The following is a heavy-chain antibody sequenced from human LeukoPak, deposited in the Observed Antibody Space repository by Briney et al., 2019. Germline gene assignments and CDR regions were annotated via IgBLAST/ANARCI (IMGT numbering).Heavy chain of an antibody. J-gene: IGHJ4*02. CDR2: IYPGDSDT. Sequence: GESLRISCKGSGYSFTIYWIGWVRQMPGKGLEWMGSIYPGDSDTRYSPSFQGQVTISVDKSISTAYLQWSSLKASDTAMYYCARRAYYDSSGYYYGLDYWGQGTLVTVSS. CDR1: GYSFTIYW. D-gene: IGHD3-22*01. V-gene: IGHV5-51*01. CDR3: ARRAYYDSSGYYYGLDY.